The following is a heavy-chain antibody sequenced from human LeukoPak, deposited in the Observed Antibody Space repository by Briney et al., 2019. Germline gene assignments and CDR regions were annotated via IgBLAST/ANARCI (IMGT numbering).Heavy chain of an antibody. J-gene: IGHJ4*02. Sequence: GESLKISCKGSGYKFTNHWIAWVRQKPGKGLELMGSVYPGDSDTRYSPSFQGQVTISADKSINTAYLQWSSLTASDSGIYYCTRQEVYFSDSNALYYWGQGTLVTVSS. CDR3: TRQEVYFSDSNALYY. CDR1: GYKFTNHW. D-gene: IGHD4-11*01. CDR2: VYPGDSDT. V-gene: IGHV5-51*01.